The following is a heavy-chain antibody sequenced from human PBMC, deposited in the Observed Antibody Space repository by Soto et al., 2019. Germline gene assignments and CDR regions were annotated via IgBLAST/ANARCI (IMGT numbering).Heavy chain of an antibody. CDR2: ISAYNGNT. Sequence: QVQLVQSGAEVKKPGAAVKVSCKASGYTFTSYGISWVRQAPGQGLEWMGWISAYNGNTNYAQKLQGRVTMTTDTSTSTAYMELRSLRSDDTAVYYCARDRYGDSGYYYYGMDVWGQGTTVTVSS. CDR1: GYTFTSYG. V-gene: IGHV1-18*04. D-gene: IGHD4-17*01. J-gene: IGHJ6*02. CDR3: ARDRYGDSGYYYYGMDV.